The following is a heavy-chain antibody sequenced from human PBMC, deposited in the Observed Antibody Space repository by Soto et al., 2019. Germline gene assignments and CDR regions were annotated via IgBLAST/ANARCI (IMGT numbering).Heavy chain of an antibody. CDR3: AREGGIVGATTVDS. Sequence: QVQLQESGPGLVKPSQTLSLTCTVSGGSISSGDYYWSWIRQPPGKGLEWIGYIYYSGSTYYNPSIKSRVTIAVDTSKNQFSLKLSSVTAADTAVYYCAREGGIVGATTVDSWGQGTLVTVSS. CDR2: IYYSGST. CDR1: GGSISSGDYY. V-gene: IGHV4-30-4*01. D-gene: IGHD1-26*01. J-gene: IGHJ4*02.